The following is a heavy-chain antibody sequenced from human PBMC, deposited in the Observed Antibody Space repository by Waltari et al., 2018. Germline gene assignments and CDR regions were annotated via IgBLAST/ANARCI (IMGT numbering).Heavy chain of an antibody. J-gene: IGHJ4*02. Sequence: EVQLVESGGGLVQPGGSLRLSCAASGFTFSSCWMSWVRQAPGKGLEWVANIKQDGSEKYYVDSVKGRFTISRDNAKNSLYLQMNSLRAEDTAVYYCARQSKYDSSGPRCDYWGQGTLVTVSS. CDR2: IKQDGSEK. CDR1: GFTFSSCW. CDR3: ARQSKYDSSGPRCDY. V-gene: IGHV3-7*01. D-gene: IGHD3-22*01.